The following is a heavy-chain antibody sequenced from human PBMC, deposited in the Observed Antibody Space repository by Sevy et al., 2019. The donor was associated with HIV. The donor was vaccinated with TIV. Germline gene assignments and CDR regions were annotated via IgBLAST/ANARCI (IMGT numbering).Heavy chain of an antibody. D-gene: IGHD3-22*01. CDR2: LYSGGST. Sequence: GGSLRLSCAASEFTVSSSYMSWVRQAPGKGLEWVSILYSGGSTYYAASVKGRFAVSRDNSKNTLYLQMNSLRAEDTAVYYCAKRPYYYYNSDGHLVSSTDEADYWGQGTLVTVSS. J-gene: IGHJ4*02. V-gene: IGHV3-53*01. CDR1: EFTVSSSY. CDR3: AKRPYYYYNSDGHLVSSTDEADY.